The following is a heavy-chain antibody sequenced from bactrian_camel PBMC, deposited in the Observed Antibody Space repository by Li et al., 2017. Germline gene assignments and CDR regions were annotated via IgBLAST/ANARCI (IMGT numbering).Heavy chain of an antibody. CDR3: HQQSVTMAWIQLLIGYLTT. Sequence: QVQLVESGGDLVQPGGSLTLSCTASGYTPSSYCMAWFRQAPGKGLEWLSTIVSGGGTNVDADSVKGRFTASRDNGKNTLYLQMNSLKPEDTACTTVHQQSVTMAWIQLLIGYLTTGARGPRSPSP. D-gene: IGHD1*01. V-gene: IGHV3S1*01. CDR2: IVSGGGTN. J-gene: IGHJ4*01. CDR1: GYTPSSYC.